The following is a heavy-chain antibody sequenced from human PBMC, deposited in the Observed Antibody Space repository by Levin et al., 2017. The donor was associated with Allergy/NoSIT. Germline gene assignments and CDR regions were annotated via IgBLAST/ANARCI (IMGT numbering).Heavy chain of an antibody. D-gene: IGHD6-13*01. J-gene: IGHJ3*01. CDR3: ASDGDRKGSLPYDAFEC. CDR1: GGTLSNNA. V-gene: IGHV1-69*06. CDR2: IIPMFGKA. Sequence: SVKVSCKAFGGTLSNNAISWVRQAPGQGLEWMGGIIPMFGKATYAQQFQGRVTITADKSTRTAYMQLSGLRSEDTAVYFCASDGDRKGSLPYDAFECWGQGTVVAVSS.